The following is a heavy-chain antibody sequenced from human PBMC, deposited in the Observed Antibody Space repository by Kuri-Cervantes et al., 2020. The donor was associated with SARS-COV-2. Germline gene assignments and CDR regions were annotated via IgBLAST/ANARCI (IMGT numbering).Heavy chain of an antibody. J-gene: IGHJ4*02. CDR1: GGSLSGSY. Sequence: SQTLSLTCGVYGGSLSGSYWSWIRQSPGKRLEWIGEVNHNGGANYNPSLRSRVTISVDPSKNQFSLKLSSVTAADTAVYYCGRVSWIQLWRRYSDSWGQGTLVTVSS. CDR2: VNHNGGA. V-gene: IGHV4-34*01. D-gene: IGHD5-18*01. CDR3: GRVSWIQLWRRYSDS.